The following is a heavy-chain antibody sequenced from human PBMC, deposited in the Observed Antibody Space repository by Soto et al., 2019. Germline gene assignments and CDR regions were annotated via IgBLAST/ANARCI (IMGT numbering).Heavy chain of an antibody. CDR2: LYYSGST. Sequence: SPTLSLTCTLSGSSISSGDFYWSWIRQPTGNGMELIGNLYYSGSTYYNPSLRSRAIMSLDTSQNQFSMKLSSLTVADTAVYFCARADDFSDRFDSGGQGALVTVSS. CDR3: ARADDFSDRFDS. D-gene: IGHD4-17*01. J-gene: IGHJ4*02. V-gene: IGHV4-30-4*01. CDR1: GSSISSGDFY.